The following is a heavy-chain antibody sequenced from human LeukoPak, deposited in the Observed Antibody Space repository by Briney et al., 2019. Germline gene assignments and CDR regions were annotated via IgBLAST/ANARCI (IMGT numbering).Heavy chain of an antibody. CDR3: ARHDAGIAARPFDN. CDR1: GGSISSYY. D-gene: IGHD6-6*01. V-gene: IGHV4-59*08. CDR2: INHSGST. Sequence: SETLSLTCTVSGGSISSYYWSWIRQPPGKGLEWIGEINHSGSTNYNPSLKSRVTISVDTSKNQFSLKLSSVTAADTAVYYCARHDAGIAARPFDNWGQGTLVTVSS. J-gene: IGHJ4*02.